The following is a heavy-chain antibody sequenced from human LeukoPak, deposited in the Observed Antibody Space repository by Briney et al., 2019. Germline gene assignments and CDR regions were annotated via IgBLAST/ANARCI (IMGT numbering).Heavy chain of an antibody. V-gene: IGHV3-23*01. CDR1: GFTFSSYA. CDR3: AKEVGYSSGWYAD. CDR2: ISGSGVGT. Sequence: GGSLRLSCAASGFTFSSYAMSWVRQAPGKGLEWVSAISGSGVGTYYADSVRGRFTVSRDNSKNTLYLQMNSLRAEDTAVYYCAKEVGYSSGWYADWGQGTLVTVSS. J-gene: IGHJ4*02. D-gene: IGHD6-19*01.